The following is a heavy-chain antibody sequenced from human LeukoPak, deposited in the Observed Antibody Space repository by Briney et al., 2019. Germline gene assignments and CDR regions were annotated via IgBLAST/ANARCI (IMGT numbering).Heavy chain of an antibody. CDR3: AKAYYDILTESDY. CDR2: ISYDGSNK. CDR1: GFTFSSYA. J-gene: IGHJ4*02. Sequence: GGSLRLSCAASGFTFSSYAMPWVRQAPGKGLEWVAVISYDGSNKYYADSVKGRFTISRDNSKNTLYLQMNSLRAEDTAVYYCAKAYYDILTESDYWGQGTLVTVSS. V-gene: IGHV3-30-3*01. D-gene: IGHD3-9*01.